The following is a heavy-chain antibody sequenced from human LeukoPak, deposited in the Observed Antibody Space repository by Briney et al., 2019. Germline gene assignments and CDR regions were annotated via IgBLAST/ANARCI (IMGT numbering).Heavy chain of an antibody. D-gene: IGHD2-2*01. J-gene: IGHJ6*03. Sequence: PSETLSLTCTVSGGSISSYYWSWIRQPPGKGLEWIGYIYYSGSTNYNPSLKSRVTISVDTSKNQFSLKLSSVTAADTAVYYSARYNYCSSTSCYYYYYYMDVWGKGTTVTVSS. CDR3: ARYNYCSSTSCYYYYYYMDV. CDR2: IYYSGST. V-gene: IGHV4-59*01. CDR1: GGSISSYY.